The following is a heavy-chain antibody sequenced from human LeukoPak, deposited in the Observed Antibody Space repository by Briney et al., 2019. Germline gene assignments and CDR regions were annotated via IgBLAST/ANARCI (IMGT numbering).Heavy chain of an antibody. J-gene: IGHJ4*02. CDR3: AKGSVVVAATPLAY. V-gene: IGHV3-23*01. CDR1: GFTVSSNY. Sequence: GGSLRLSCAASGFTVSSNYMSWVRQAPGKGLEWVSAISGSGGSTYYADSVKGRFTISRDNSKNTLYLQMNSLRAEDTAVYYCAKGSVVVAATPLAYWGQGTLVTVSS. CDR2: ISGSGGST. D-gene: IGHD2-15*01.